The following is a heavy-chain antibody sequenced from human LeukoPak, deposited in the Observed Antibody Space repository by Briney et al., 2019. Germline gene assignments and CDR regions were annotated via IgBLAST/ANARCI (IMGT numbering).Heavy chain of an antibody. D-gene: IGHD6-19*01. CDR3: ARDLFAGSSGPMGDY. J-gene: IGHJ4*02. CDR1: GFTFSSYA. Sequence: PGGSLRLSCAASGFTFSSYAMSWVRQAPGKGLEWVSSISSSSSYIYYADSVKGRFTISRDNAKNSLYLQMNSLRAEDTAVYYCARDLFAGSSGPMGDYWGQGTLVTVSS. CDR2: ISSSSSYI. V-gene: IGHV3-21*01.